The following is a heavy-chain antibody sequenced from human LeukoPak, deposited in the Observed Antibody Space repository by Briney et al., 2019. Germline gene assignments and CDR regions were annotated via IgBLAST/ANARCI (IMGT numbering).Heavy chain of an antibody. D-gene: IGHD3-10*01. CDR1: AFTLSSYA. CDR3: AKVMKGSERLTMVRGVIIKTAGLYYMDV. J-gene: IGHJ6*03. CDR2: ISASGGST. Sequence: GVSLRLSCAAFAFTLSSYARSGVRQAPGMGLEWVSSISASGGSTKYAYSVKVRFTISRDTSKNTVYLQMNRLRPDDTAVYYCAKVMKGSERLTMVRGVIIKTAGLYYMDVWGKGTTVTVSS. V-gene: IGHV3-23*01.